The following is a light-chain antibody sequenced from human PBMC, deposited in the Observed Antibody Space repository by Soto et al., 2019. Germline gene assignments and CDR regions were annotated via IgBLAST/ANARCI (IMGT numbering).Light chain of an antibody. Sequence: AIQMTQSPSSLSAFVGDRVTITCRASQDIKNELGWYQQKPGKAPKLLIYAASSLQSVVPSRFSGSGSGTEFTLTISSLQPEDFASYYCLQDYNYPWTFGQGTKVEIK. CDR3: LQDYNYPWT. V-gene: IGKV1-6*01. J-gene: IGKJ1*01. CDR2: AAS. CDR1: QDIKNE.